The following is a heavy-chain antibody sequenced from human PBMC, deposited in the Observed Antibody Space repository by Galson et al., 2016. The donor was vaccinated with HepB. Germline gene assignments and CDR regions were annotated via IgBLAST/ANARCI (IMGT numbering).Heavy chain of an antibody. CDR2: INTYNGDT. V-gene: IGHV1-18*01. CDR1: GYTFTNYA. J-gene: IGHJ6*02. Sequence: SVKVSCKASGYTFTNYAISWVRQAPGQGLEWMGRINTYNGDTTYRQSLQGRVTLTTDRITSTAYMELRGLISDDTAVYYCARAAYCSGVSCYSEGLDVWGQGTPVTVSS. CDR3: ARAAYCSGVSCYSEGLDV. D-gene: IGHD2-15*01.